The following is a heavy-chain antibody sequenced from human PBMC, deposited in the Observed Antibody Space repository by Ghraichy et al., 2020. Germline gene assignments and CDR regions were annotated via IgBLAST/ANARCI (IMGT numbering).Heavy chain of an antibody. CDR1: GFSFSSSA. Sequence: GESLNISCAASGFSFSSSAMSWVRQAPGKGLEWVSAISGSGSNTYYLPSVKGRFSISRDNFKNILYLQVNSLGAEDTAVYYCAREYGPRGAGSMSIFAFDVWGRGTVLTVSS. J-gene: IGHJ3*01. CDR2: ISGSGSNT. V-gene: IGHV3-23*01. D-gene: IGHD1-26*01. CDR3: AREYGPRGAGSMSIFAFDV.